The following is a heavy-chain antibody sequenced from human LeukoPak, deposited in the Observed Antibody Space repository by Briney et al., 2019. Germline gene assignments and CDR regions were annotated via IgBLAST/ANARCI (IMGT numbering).Heavy chain of an antibody. V-gene: IGHV6-1*01. CDR1: GDSVSSNSAA. J-gene: IGHJ6*03. Sequence: SQTLSLTCAISGDSVSSNSAAWNWIRQSPSRGLEWLGRTYYRSKWYNDYAVSVKSRITINPDTSKNQFSLQLNSVTPEDTAVYYCAREMVRGGFYYYYYYMDVWGKGTTVTISS. D-gene: IGHD3-10*01. CDR2: TYYRSKWYN. CDR3: AREMVRGGFYYYYYYMDV.